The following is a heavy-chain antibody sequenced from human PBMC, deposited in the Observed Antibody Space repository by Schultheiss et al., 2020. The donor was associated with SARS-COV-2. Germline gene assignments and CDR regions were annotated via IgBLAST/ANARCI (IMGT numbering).Heavy chain of an antibody. V-gene: IGHV4-30-2*01. J-gene: IGHJ4*02. CDR1: GGSISSGGYS. CDR3: ARRGMVRGAGTLDY. Sequence: SETLSLTCAVSGGSISSGGYSWSWIRQPPGKGLEWIGHSYHSGSPHYNPSLKSRVTISVDTSKNQFSLKLSSVTAADTAVYYCARRGMVRGAGTLDYWGQGTLVTVAS. CDR2: SYHSGSP. D-gene: IGHD3-10*01.